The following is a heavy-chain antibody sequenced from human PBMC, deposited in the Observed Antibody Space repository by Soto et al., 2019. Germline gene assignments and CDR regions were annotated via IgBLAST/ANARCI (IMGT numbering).Heavy chain of an antibody. D-gene: IGHD2-2*01. CDR1: GFTFSSYA. CDR3: AKDLVIVVVPADINFDY. J-gene: IGHJ4*02. Sequence: PGGSLRLSCAASGFTFSSYAMSWVRQAPGKGLEWVSAISGSGGSTYYADSVKGRFTISRDNSKNTLYLQMNSLRAEDTAVYYCAKDLVIVVVPADINFDYRGQGTLVNVSS. CDR2: ISGSGGST. V-gene: IGHV3-23*01.